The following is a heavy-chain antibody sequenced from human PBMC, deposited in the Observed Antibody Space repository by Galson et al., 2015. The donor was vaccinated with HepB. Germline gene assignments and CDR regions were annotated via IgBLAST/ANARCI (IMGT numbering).Heavy chain of an antibody. CDR2: IKSKTDGGTT. Sequence: SLRLSCAASGFTFSNAWMSWVRQAPGKGLEWVGRIKSKTDGGTTDYAAPVKGRFTISRDDSKNTLYLQMNSLKTEDTAVYYCTTLPPDYDFWSGYPSLGPNYYYYGMDVWGQGTTVTVSS. J-gene: IGHJ6*02. D-gene: IGHD3-3*01. CDR3: TTLPPDYDFWSGYPSLGPNYYYYGMDV. CDR1: GFTFSNAW. V-gene: IGHV3-15*01.